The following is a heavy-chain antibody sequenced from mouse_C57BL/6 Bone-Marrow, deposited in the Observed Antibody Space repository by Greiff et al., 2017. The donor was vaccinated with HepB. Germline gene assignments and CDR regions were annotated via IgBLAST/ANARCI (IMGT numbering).Heavy chain of an antibody. V-gene: IGHV5-17*01. CDR1: GFTFSDYG. CDR3: ASLYYYGSSYDY. D-gene: IGHD1-1*01. Sequence: DVHLVESGGGLVKPGGSLKLSCAASGFTFSDYGMHWVRQAPEKGLEWVAYISSGSSTIYYADTVKGRFTISRDNAKNTLFLQMTSLRSEDTAMYYCASLYYYGSSYDYWGQGTTLTVSS. J-gene: IGHJ2*01. CDR2: ISSGSSTI.